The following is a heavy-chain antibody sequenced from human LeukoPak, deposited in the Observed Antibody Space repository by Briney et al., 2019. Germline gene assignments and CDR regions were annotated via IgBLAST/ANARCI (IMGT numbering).Heavy chain of an antibody. J-gene: IGHJ4*02. CDR2: ISGSGGST. Sequence: PGGSLRLSCVASGFSFSNTWMNWVRQAPGKGLEWVSAISGSGGSTYYADSVKGRFTISRDNSKNTLYLQMNSLRAEDTAVYYCAKDIVATTYFDYWGQGTLVTVSS. D-gene: IGHD5-12*01. CDR3: AKDIVATTYFDY. CDR1: GFSFSNTW. V-gene: IGHV3-23*01.